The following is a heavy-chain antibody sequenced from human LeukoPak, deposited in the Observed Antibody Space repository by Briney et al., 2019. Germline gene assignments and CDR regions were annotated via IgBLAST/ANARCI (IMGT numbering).Heavy chain of an antibody. CDR3: AKDRSCTNDICHGDFDY. V-gene: IGHV3-23*01. D-gene: IGHD2-8*01. Sequence: PGGSLRLSCAASGFTFSSYAVSWVRQAPGKGLEWVSSISGSGGSTYSADSGKGRFTISRDNFKNTLYLQMNSLRAEDTALYYCAKDRSCTNDICHGDFDYWGQGTLVTVSS. CDR2: ISGSGGST. CDR1: GFTFSSYA. J-gene: IGHJ4*02.